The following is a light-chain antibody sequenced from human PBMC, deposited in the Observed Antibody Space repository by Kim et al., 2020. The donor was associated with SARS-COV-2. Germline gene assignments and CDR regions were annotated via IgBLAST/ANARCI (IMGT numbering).Light chain of an antibody. Sequence: EIVLTQSPATLSLSPGERATLSCRASESIYSYLAWYQQKPGQAPRLLIYEASNRATGIPARFSGSGSGTDFTLTISSLEPEDFAVYYCHQRSNWPLTFGGGTKLEIK. J-gene: IGKJ4*01. CDR2: EAS. V-gene: IGKV3-11*01. CDR3: HQRSNWPLT. CDR1: ESIYSY.